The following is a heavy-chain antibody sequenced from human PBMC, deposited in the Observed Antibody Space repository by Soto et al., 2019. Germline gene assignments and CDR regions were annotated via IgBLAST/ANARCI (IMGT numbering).Heavy chain of an antibody. V-gene: IGHV3-73*01. CDR1: GFTFSGSA. J-gene: IGHJ4*02. CDR2: IRSKANSYAT. Sequence: PGGSLRLSCAASGFTFSGSAMRWVRQASGKGLEWVGRIRSKANSYATAYAASVKGRFTISRDDSKNTAYLQMNSLKTEDTAVYYCTSRTSSSWYWEDYWGQGTLVTVSS. CDR3: TSRTSSSWYWEDY. D-gene: IGHD6-13*01.